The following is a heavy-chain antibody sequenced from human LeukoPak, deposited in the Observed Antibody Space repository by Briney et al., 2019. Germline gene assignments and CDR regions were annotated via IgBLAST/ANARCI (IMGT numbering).Heavy chain of an antibody. CDR2: IKQDGSEK. V-gene: IGHV3-7*01. Sequence: PGGSLRLSCAASGFTFSSYWMSWVRQAPGKGLEWVANIKQDGSEKYYVDSVKGRFTISRDNAKNSLYLQMNSLRAEDTAVYYCARARYSYLSVVVTAYFDYWGQGTLVTVSS. CDR1: GFTFSSYW. J-gene: IGHJ4*02. CDR3: ARARYSYLSVVVTAYFDY. D-gene: IGHD2-21*02.